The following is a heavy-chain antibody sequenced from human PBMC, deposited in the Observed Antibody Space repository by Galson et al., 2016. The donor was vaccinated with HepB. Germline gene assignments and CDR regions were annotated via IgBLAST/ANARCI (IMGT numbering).Heavy chain of an antibody. D-gene: IGHD3-10*01. V-gene: IGHV2-5*02. Sequence: PALVKPTQTLTLTCTFSGFSLSTSGVGVGWVRQPPGKALEWLALIYWDGDKRYSPSLETRLTITKDTSKNQVVLTMTNMDPVDTATYYCAHSTYDYGSGIYYPSYYFDYWGQGTLVTASS. J-gene: IGHJ4*02. CDR3: AHSTYDYGSGIYYPSYYFDY. CDR2: IYWDGDK. CDR1: GFSLSTSGVG.